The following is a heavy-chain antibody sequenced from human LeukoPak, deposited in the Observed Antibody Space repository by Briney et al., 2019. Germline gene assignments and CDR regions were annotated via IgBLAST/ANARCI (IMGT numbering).Heavy chain of an antibody. CDR2: INHSGST. V-gene: IGHV4-34*01. Sequence: SETLFLTCAVYGGSFSDYYWSWIRQPPGKGLEWIGEINHSGSTNYNPSLKSRVTISVDTSKNQFSLKLSFVTAADTAVYYCARLSRNNWKPSALLHWGQGTLVTVSS. D-gene: IGHD1-1*01. CDR3: ARLSRNNWKPSALLH. CDR1: GGSFSDYY. J-gene: IGHJ4*02.